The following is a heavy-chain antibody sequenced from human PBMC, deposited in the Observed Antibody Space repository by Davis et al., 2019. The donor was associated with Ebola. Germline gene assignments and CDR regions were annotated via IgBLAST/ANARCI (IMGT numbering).Heavy chain of an antibody. Sequence: GGSLRLSCAASGFTFSSYEMNWVRQAPGKGLEWVSYISSSGSTIYYADSVKGRFTISRDNAKNSLYLQMNSLRAEDTAVYYCARVSCSGGSCYDYYGMDVWGQGTTVTVSS. CDR2: ISSSGSTI. CDR1: GFTFSSYE. D-gene: IGHD2-15*01. J-gene: IGHJ6*02. V-gene: IGHV3-48*03. CDR3: ARVSCSGGSCYDYYGMDV.